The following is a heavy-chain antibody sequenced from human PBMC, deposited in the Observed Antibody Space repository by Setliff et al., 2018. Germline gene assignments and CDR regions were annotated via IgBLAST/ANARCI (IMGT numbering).Heavy chain of an antibody. V-gene: IGHV3-64*02. D-gene: IGHD5-12*01. CDR1: GFTFSSYA. Sequence: GESLKISCAASGFTFSSYAMHWVRQAPGKGLEYVSAISSIGGSTYYADSVKGRYTISRDNSKNTLYLQMGSLRAEDMAVYYCARDLTDGYNSDYWGQGTLVTVSS. CDR3: ARDLTDGYNSDY. J-gene: IGHJ4*02. CDR2: ISSIGGST.